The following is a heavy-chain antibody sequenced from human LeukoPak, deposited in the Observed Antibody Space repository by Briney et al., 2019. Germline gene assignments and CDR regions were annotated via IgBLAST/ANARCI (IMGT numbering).Heavy chain of an antibody. CDR2: INYSGST. V-gene: IGHV4-39*01. CDR1: GGSVSSTTYY. J-gene: IGHJ4*02. D-gene: IGHD3-10*01. Sequence: SETLSLTCTVSGGSVSSTTYYWRWIRQPPGKGLEWIESINYSGSTYYNPSLKSRVTISVATSEDQFALKLSSVTAADTAVYYCARYVVYGSGKYYFDYWGQGTLVTVSS. CDR3: ARYVVYGSGKYYFDY.